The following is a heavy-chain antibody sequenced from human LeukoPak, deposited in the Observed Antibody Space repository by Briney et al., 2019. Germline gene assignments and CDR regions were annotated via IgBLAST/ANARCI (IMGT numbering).Heavy chain of an antibody. CDR2: ISAYNGNT. V-gene: IGHV1-18*04. J-gene: IGHJ4*02. CDR1: GYTFTAYY. Sequence: ASVKVSCKASGYTFTAYYMHWVRQAPGQGLEWMGWISAYNGNTNYAQKLQGRVTMTTDTSTSTAYMELRSLRSDDTAVYYCARSSEWELLSSFDYWGQGTLVTVSS. D-gene: IGHD1-26*01. CDR3: ARSSEWELLSSFDY.